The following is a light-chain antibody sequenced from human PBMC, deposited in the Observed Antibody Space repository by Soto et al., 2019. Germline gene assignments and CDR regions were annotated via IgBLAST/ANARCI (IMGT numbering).Light chain of an antibody. CDR3: QQYGSSPVA. CDR2: DSS. J-gene: IGKJ1*01. V-gene: IGKV3-20*01. Sequence: DIVLTQSPGTLSLSPGERATLSCRASQSVSSSYLAWYQQKPGQAPRLLIYDSSTRATATPSRFSGSGSGTDFTLTISRLEPEGFAVYFCQQYGSSPVAFGQGTKVEIK. CDR1: QSVSSSY.